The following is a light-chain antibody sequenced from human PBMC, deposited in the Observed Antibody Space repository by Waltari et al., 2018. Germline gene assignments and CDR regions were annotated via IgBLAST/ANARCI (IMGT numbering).Light chain of an antibody. CDR2: AIS. Sequence: IQMTQSPSSLSASVGDRVTITCRASQRTGNFFAWFHQKPGEVPKLLIYAISTLQSGVPSRCSGSGSATDFTLTINSLQPEDVGTYYGHKYNSAPWTFGPGTKVELK. V-gene: IGKV1-27*01. J-gene: IGKJ1*01. CDR1: QRTGNF. CDR3: HKYNSAPWT.